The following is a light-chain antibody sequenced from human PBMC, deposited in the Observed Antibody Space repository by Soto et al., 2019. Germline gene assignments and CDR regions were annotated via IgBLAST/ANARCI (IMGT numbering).Light chain of an antibody. J-gene: IGKJ5*01. CDR3: QQHNQWPIT. V-gene: IGKV3D-20*02. CDR1: QSVSGSY. Sequence: EIVLTQSPGTLSLSPGERATRSCRASQSVSGSYLAWYQQKPGQAPRLLIYYISTRATGIPARFSGSGSGTEFTLTINSLQSEDSAVYYCQQHNQWPITFGQGARLEIK. CDR2: YIS.